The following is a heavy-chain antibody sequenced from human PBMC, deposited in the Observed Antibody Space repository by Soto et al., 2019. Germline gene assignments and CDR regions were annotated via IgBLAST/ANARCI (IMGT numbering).Heavy chain of an antibody. V-gene: IGHV4-59*01. D-gene: IGHD2-15*01. CDR2: IYYSGST. CDR3: ARGGYCSGGSCYFPEYFQH. J-gene: IGHJ1*01. CDR1: GGSISSYY. Sequence: SETLSLTCTVSGGSISSYYWSWIRQPPGKGLEWIGYIYYSGSTNYNPSLKSRVTISVDTSKNQFSLKLSSVTAADTAVYYCARGGYCSGGSCYFPEYFQHWGQGTLVTVSS.